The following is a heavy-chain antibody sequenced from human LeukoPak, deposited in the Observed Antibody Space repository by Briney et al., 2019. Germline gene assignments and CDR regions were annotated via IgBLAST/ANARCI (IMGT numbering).Heavy chain of an antibody. Sequence: GGSLRLSCSASGFTFSSYAMHWVRQAPGKGLEYVSAISSNGGSTYYADSVKGRFTISRDNSKNTLYLQMSSLRAEDTAVYYCARPRGAAAGTFGFDPWGQGTLVTVSS. CDR1: GFTFSSYA. CDR3: ARPRGAAAGTFGFDP. CDR2: ISSNGGST. D-gene: IGHD6-13*01. J-gene: IGHJ5*02. V-gene: IGHV3-64D*06.